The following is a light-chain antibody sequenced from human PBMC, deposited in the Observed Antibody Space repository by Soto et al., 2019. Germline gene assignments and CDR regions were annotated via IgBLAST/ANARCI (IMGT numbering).Light chain of an antibody. J-gene: IGLJ2*01. CDR1: SSNIGALYD. CDR2: DNN. Sequence: SALTQPPSVSGAPGQRVTISCTGSSSNIGALYDVNWYQQLPETAPKLLIYDNNNRPSGVPDRFSGSKSGTSASLAITGLQAEDEADYYCQSYDNSLSGHVVFGGGTKVTVL. V-gene: IGLV1-40*01. CDR3: QSYDNSLSGHVV.